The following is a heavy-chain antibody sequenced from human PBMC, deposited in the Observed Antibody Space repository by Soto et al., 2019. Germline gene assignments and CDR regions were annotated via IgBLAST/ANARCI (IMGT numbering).Heavy chain of an antibody. V-gene: IGHV3-30-3*01. D-gene: IGHD6-19*01. CDR2: ISYDGSNK. CDR1: GFTFSSYA. Sequence: GGSLRLSCAASGFTFSSYAMHWVRQAPGKGLEWVAVISYDGSNKYYADSVKGRFTISRDNSKNTLYLQMNSLRAEDTAVYYSARDLEVAVAGAWGQGTLVTSPQ. J-gene: IGHJ5*02. CDR3: ARDLEVAVAGA.